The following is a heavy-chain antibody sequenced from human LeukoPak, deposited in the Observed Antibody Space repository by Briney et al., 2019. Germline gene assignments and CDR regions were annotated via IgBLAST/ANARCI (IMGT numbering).Heavy chain of an antibody. CDR3: ARHTNDYGGYGDY. J-gene: IGHJ4*02. CDR2: IYPGDSDT. Sequence: PGEPLNISCKGSGHRFPSLWIAWVRQIPGKRLECMEIIYPGDSDTRYSPSFQGQVTISADKSISAAYLQWSSLKASDTAMYYCARHTNDYGGYGDYWGQGTLVTVSS. CDR1: GHRFPSLW. V-gene: IGHV5-51*01. D-gene: IGHD4-23*01.